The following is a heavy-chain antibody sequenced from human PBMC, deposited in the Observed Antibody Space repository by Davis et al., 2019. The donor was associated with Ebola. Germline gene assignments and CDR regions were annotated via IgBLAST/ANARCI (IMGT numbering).Heavy chain of an antibody. CDR1: GFTFSTYW. D-gene: IGHD6-13*01. CDR3: AREPTAAGLDY. CDR2: IKTDGSEE. J-gene: IGHJ4*02. Sequence: GESLKISCATSGFTFSTYWMSWVRQAPGKGLEWVANIKTDGSEEHYVDSVKGRFTMSRDNAKNSLYLQLDSLRDDDTAVYYCAREPTAAGLDYWGQGTLVTVSS. V-gene: IGHV3-7*01.